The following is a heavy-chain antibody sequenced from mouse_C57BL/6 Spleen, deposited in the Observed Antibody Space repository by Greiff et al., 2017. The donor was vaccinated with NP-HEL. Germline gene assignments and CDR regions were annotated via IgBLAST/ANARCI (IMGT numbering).Heavy chain of an antibody. CDR1: GYTFTSYW. J-gene: IGHJ2*01. CDR2: IHPNSGST. D-gene: IGHD1-1*01. CDR3: ATPLTTVVATDY. Sequence: QVQLQQPGAELVKPGASVKLSCKASGYTFTSYWMHWVKQRPGQGLEWIGMIHPNSGSTNYNEKFKSKATLTVDKSSSTAYMQLSSLTSEDSAVYYDATPLTTVVATDYWGKAPLSQSPQ. V-gene: IGHV1-64*01.